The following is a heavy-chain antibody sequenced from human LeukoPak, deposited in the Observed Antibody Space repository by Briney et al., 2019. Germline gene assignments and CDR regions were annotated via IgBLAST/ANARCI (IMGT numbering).Heavy chain of an antibody. Sequence: ASVKVSCKASGYSFTNYAISWVRQAPGQGLEWMGWINAYSGNTNYAQKLQGRVTMTTDTSTSTAYMELRSLRSDDTALYYCARGNKDYGDYARGLSDYWGQGTLVTVSS. CDR1: GYSFTNYA. J-gene: IGHJ4*02. D-gene: IGHD4-17*01. CDR2: INAYSGNT. V-gene: IGHV1-18*01. CDR3: ARGNKDYGDYARGLSDY.